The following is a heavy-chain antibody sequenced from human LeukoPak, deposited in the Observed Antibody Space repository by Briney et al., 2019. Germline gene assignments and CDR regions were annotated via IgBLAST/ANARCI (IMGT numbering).Heavy chain of an antibody. V-gene: IGHV3-23*01. Sequence: PGGSLRLSCAASGFTFSSYAMSWVRQAPGKGLEWVSAISGSGGSTYYADSVKGRFTISRDNAKNSLYLQMNSLRAEDTALYYCAKDRYTAMAGLVDYWGQGTLVTVSS. J-gene: IGHJ4*02. CDR3: AKDRYTAMAGLVDY. D-gene: IGHD5-18*01. CDR2: ISGSGGST. CDR1: GFTFSSYA.